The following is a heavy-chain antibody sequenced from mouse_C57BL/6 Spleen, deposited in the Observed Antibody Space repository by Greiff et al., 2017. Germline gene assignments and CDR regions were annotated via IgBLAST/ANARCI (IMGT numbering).Heavy chain of an antibody. CDR1: GYTFTSYW. V-gene: IGHV1-72*01. J-gene: IGHJ2*01. CDR3: ARSYYYGSSYYFDY. Sequence: QVQLQQPGAELVKPGASVKLSCKASGYTFTSYWMHWVKQRPGRGLEWIGRIYPNSGGTKYNEKFKSKATLTVDKPSSTAYMQLSSLTSEDSAVYYCARSYYYGSSYYFDYWGQGTTLTVSS. D-gene: IGHD1-1*01. CDR2: IYPNSGGT.